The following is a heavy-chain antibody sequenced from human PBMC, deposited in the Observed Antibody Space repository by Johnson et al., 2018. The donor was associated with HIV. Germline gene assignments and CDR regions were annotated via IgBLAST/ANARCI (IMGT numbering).Heavy chain of an antibody. Sequence: QVLLVESGGGVVQPGRSLRLSCAASGFIFSSYGIHWVRQAPGKGLQWVGIISSDGSIKYYADSVKGRFTISRDNSKNTLYMQMNSLRVEDTAVYYWAILLGQWGGVFDIWGQGTMVTVSS. CDR1: GFIFSSYG. CDR2: ISSDGSIK. J-gene: IGHJ3*02. V-gene: IGHV3-30*03. D-gene: IGHD6-19*01. CDR3: AILLGQWGGVFDI.